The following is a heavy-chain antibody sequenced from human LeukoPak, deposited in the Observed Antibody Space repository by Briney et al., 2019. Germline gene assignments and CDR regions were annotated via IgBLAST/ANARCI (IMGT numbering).Heavy chain of an antibody. D-gene: IGHD2-8*02. CDR1: GFTFSAST. J-gene: IGHJ3*02. CDR3: AKDTPTAGRYDAFDI. Sequence: GGSLRLSCVASGFTFSASTMHWVRQAPGKGLEWVAVMSYDGFTKYYADSVKGRFTISRDNSKNTLYLQMNSLRAEDTAVYYCAKDTPTAGRYDAFDIWGQGTMVTVSS. V-gene: IGHV3-30*04. CDR2: MSYDGFTK.